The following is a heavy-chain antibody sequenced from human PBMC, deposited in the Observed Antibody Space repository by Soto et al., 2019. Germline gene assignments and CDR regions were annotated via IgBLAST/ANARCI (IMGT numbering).Heavy chain of an antibody. CDR2: ISYDGSNK. Sequence: QVQLVESGGGVVQPGRSLRLSCAASGFTFSSYAMHWVRQAPGKGLEWVAVISYDGSNKYYADSVKGRFTISRDNSKNTLYLQMNSLRAEDTSVYYCARGAADYDSSFDYWGQGTLVTVSS. CDR3: ARGAADYDSSFDY. V-gene: IGHV3-30-3*01. D-gene: IGHD3-22*01. J-gene: IGHJ4*02. CDR1: GFTFSSYA.